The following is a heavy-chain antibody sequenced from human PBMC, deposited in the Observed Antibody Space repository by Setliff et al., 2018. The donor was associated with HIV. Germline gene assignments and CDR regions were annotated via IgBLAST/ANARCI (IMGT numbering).Heavy chain of an antibody. CDR3: ARGRIGTARGWFDP. V-gene: IGHV4-34*01. CDR2: ISHTGNT. J-gene: IGHJ5*02. Sequence: PSETLSXTCAVYGESFSDYYWNWIRRPPGKGLEWIGEISHTGNTNYNPSLKGRVXXXVDTSNNQFSLQLTSVTAADTAVYYCARGRIGTARGWFDPWGQGTPVTVSS. CDR1: GESFSDYY. D-gene: IGHD1-1*01.